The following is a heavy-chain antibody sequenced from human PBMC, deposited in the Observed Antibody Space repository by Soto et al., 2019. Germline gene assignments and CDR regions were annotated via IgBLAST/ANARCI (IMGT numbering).Heavy chain of an antibody. CDR1: GFTFSSYG. J-gene: IGHJ6*02. V-gene: IGHV3-30*18. Sequence: PGGSLRLSCAASGFTFSSYGMHWVRQAPGKGLEWVAVISYDGSNKYYADSVKGRFTISRDNSKNTLYLQMNSLRAEDTAVYYCAKDPYSSSWYRKDYYYYGMDVWGQGTTVTVSS. D-gene: IGHD6-13*01. CDR2: ISYDGSNK. CDR3: AKDPYSSSWYRKDYYYYGMDV.